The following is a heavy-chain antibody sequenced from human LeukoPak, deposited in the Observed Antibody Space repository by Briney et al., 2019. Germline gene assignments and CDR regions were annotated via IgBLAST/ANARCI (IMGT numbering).Heavy chain of an antibody. J-gene: IGHJ4*02. CDR3: ARVANWDLDY. Sequence: GGSLRLSCEASGFTFSNFWMSWVRQAPGKGLEWAASIRQDGIERKYVDSVGGRFTISRDNAENSVYSEMNSLRDEDTAVYYCARVANWDLDYWGQGTLVTVSS. CDR2: IRQDGIER. CDR1: GFTFSNFW. D-gene: IGHD1-1*01. V-gene: IGHV3-7*05.